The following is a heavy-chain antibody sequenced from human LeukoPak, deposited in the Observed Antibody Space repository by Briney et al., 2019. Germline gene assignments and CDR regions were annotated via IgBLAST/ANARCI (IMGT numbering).Heavy chain of an antibody. Sequence: GESLKISCAASGFTFSSYSMNWVRQAPGKGLEWVSSISSSGSYIYYADSVKGRFTISRDNAKNSLYLQMNSLRAEDTAVYYCARRVEHSSNGMDVWGQGTTVTVSS. D-gene: IGHD6-19*01. CDR2: ISSSGSYI. CDR1: GFTFSSYS. V-gene: IGHV3-21*01. J-gene: IGHJ6*02. CDR3: ARRVEHSSNGMDV.